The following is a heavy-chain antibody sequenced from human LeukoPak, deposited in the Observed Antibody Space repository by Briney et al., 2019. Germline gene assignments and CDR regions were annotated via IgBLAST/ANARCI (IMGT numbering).Heavy chain of an antibody. CDR3: ARDRSSSSWYSDFDY. CDR2: IYSSGST. CDR1: GGSISSYY. V-gene: IGHV4-59*01. J-gene: IGHJ4*02. D-gene: IGHD6-13*01. Sequence: PPETLSLTCTVSGGSISSYYWSWVRQPPGKGLEWIANIYSSGSTYYNPSLKSRVTISIGTSKNQFSLRLSSVTTADTAVYYCARDRSSSSWYSDFDYWGQGTLVTVSS.